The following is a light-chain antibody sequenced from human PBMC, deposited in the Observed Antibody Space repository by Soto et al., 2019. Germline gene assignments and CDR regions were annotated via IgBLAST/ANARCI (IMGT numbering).Light chain of an antibody. Sequence: QSVLTQPPSVSGAPGQRVTISCTGSSSNIGAGYHVHWYQQLPGAAPKLLIFGDSNRPSGVPDRFSGSKPGTSASLAITGLQAGDEADYYCQSSDSRLSGSDVFGTGTKVTVL. V-gene: IGLV1-40*01. CDR1: SSNIGAGYH. J-gene: IGLJ1*01. CDR3: QSSDSRLSGSDV. CDR2: GDS.